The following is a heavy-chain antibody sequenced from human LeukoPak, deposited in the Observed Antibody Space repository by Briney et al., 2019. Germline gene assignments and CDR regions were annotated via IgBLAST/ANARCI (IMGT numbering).Heavy chain of an antibody. Sequence: SETLSLTCTVSGGSISSNYWSWIRQPPGKGLEWIGYIYYSGSTNYNPSLKSRVTISVDTSKNQFSLKLSSVTAGDTAVYYCARHRPRRVRGPIEGGVFDYWGQGTLVTVSS. CDR1: GGSISSNY. CDR3: ARHRPRRVRGPIEGGVFDY. J-gene: IGHJ4*02. D-gene: IGHD3-10*01. V-gene: IGHV4-59*08. CDR2: IYYSGST.